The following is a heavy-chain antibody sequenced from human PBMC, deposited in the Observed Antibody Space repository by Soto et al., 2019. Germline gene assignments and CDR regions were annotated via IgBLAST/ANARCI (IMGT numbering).Heavy chain of an antibody. D-gene: IGHD2-8*01. J-gene: IGHJ4*02. Sequence: QISLRESGPPLVKPTQTLTLTCSFSGFSLSTIGVGVGWIRQPPGKALEWLAVIYWDEDKSYSPSLKSRLTITKGTSKNQVVLTVTNIDPVDTATYYCAHMGYTNGYVDYWGQGPLVTVSS. V-gene: IGHV2-5*02. CDR1: GFSLSTIGVG. CDR2: IYWDEDK. CDR3: AHMGYTNGYVDY.